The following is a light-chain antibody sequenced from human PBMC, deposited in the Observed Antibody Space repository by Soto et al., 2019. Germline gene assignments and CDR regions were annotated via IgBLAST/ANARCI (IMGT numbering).Light chain of an antibody. CDR1: QSVSRY. Sequence: EIVLTQSPATVSLSPGERATLSCRASQSVSRYLAWYQQKPGQAPRLLIYDASTRATGIPDRFSGSGSGTDFTLTISRLEPEDSAVYYCQQYSSSAWTFGQGTKVEIK. J-gene: IGKJ1*01. CDR3: QQYSSSAWT. CDR2: DAS. V-gene: IGKV3-20*01.